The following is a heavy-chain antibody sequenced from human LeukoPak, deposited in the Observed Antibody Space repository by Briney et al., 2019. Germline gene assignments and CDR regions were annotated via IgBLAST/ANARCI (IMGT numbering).Heavy chain of an antibody. J-gene: IGHJ4*02. D-gene: IGHD2-2*01. Sequence: ASVTVSFKASGYTFTGYYMHWVRQAPGQGFGWMGWINPNSGDTNYAQKFQGRVTMTRDTSISTAHMELSRLRSDDTAVYYCARANPLYCSSTTCLFDYWGQGTLVTVSS. CDR3: ARANPLYCSSTTCLFDY. CDR2: INPNSGDT. CDR1: GYTFTGYY. V-gene: IGHV1-2*02.